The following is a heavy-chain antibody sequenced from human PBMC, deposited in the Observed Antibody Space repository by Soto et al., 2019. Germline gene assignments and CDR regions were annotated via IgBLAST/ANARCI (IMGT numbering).Heavy chain of an antibody. CDR3: ARDGREDFGVVIPLGY. CDR2: ISSSSSYI. V-gene: IGHV3-21*01. CDR1: GFTFSSYS. Sequence: EVQLVESGGGLVKPGGSLRLSCAASGFTFSSYSMNWVRQAPGKGLEWVSSISSSSSYIYYADSVKGRFTISRDNAKNSLYLQMNSLRAEGTAVYYCARDGREDFGVVIPLGYWGQGTLVTVSS. J-gene: IGHJ4*02. D-gene: IGHD3-3*01.